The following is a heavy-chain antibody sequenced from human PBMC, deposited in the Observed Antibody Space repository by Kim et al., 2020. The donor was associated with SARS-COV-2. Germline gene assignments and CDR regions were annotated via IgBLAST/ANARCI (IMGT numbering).Heavy chain of an antibody. CDR1: GGSFSGYY. D-gene: IGHD4-4*01. Sequence: SETLSLTCAVYGGSFSGYYWSWIRQPPGKGLEWIGEINHSGSTNYNPSLKSRVTISVDTSKNQFSLKLSSVTAADTAVYYCARNTVTLYYYGMDVWGQGTTVTVSS. J-gene: IGHJ6*02. CDR3: ARNTVTLYYYGMDV. V-gene: IGHV4-34*01. CDR2: INHSGST.